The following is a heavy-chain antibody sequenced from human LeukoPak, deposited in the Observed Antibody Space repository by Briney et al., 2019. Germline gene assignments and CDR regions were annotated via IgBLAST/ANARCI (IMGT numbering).Heavy chain of an antibody. CDR1: GGTFSSYA. Sequence: SVKVSCKASGGTFSSYAISWVRQAPGQGLEWMGRIIPIFGIANYAQKFQGRVTITADKSTSTAYMELSSLRSEDTAVYYCAREHLEYSGSSLGYYYYYGMDVWGQGTTVTVSS. CDR3: AREHLEYSGSSLGYYYYYGMDV. J-gene: IGHJ6*02. CDR2: IIPIFGIA. V-gene: IGHV1-69*04. D-gene: IGHD6-6*01.